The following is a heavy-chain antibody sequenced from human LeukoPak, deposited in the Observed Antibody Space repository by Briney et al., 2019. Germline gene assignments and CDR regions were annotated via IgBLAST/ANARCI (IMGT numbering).Heavy chain of an antibody. J-gene: IGHJ3*02. CDR3: ARGEAAAGTWDAFDI. CDR1: GFTFSSYW. V-gene: IGHV3-7*01. CDR2: IKQDGNEK. Sequence: GGSLRLSCAASGFTFSSYWMSWVRQAPGKGLEWVANIKQDGNEKYYVDSVKGRFTISRDNAKNSLYLQMNSRRAQETVVYYCARGEAAAGTWDAFDIWGQGTMVTVSS. D-gene: IGHD6-13*01.